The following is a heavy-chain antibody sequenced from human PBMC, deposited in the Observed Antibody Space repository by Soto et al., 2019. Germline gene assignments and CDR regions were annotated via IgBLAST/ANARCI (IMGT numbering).Heavy chain of an antibody. Sequence: QLHLQESGPGLLKPSETLSLTCTVSGGSLSSDRYYWGWLRQPPGQGLEWIGSTYSSGTTYYNPSLTSRVTVSVDTTGKQFSLRLSSVTGADTAVYYCALFCSGGSCYRTALWYFYLWGRGTLVTVSS. V-gene: IGHV4-39*01. J-gene: IGHJ2*01. CDR2: TYSSGTT. D-gene: IGHD2-15*01. CDR1: GGSLSSDRYY. CDR3: ALFCSGGSCYRTALWYFYL.